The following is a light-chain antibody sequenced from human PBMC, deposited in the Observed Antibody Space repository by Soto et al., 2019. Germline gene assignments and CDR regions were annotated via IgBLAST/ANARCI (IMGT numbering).Light chain of an antibody. J-gene: IGKJ1*01. CDR2: SAS. CDR3: QQTYTNSVT. Sequence: DIRMTQSPASLSASVGDRVTVTCRASQNIDKYLHWYQQKPGKAPNLLFFSASILQSGVPSRFIGSGSGTEFTLTISGLQPEDFATYYCQQTYTNSVTFGQGTKV. CDR1: QNIDKY. V-gene: IGKV1-39*01.